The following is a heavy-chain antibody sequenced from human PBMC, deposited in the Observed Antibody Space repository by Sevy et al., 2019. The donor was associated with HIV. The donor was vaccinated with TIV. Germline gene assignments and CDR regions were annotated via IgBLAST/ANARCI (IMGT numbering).Heavy chain of an antibody. CDR3: HGDYDSSQLASYYYYGMDV. CDR1: GFTFGDYA. J-gene: IGHJ6*02. D-gene: IGHD3-22*01. Sequence: GGSLRLSCTTSGFTFGDYAMSWVRQAPGKGLEWVSTIRGSGGSTYYADSVKGRFTISRDNSKNTLYLQMNSLRAEDTAVYYCHGDYDSSQLASYYYYGMDVWGQGTTVTVSS. CDR2: IRGSGGST. V-gene: IGHV3-23*01.